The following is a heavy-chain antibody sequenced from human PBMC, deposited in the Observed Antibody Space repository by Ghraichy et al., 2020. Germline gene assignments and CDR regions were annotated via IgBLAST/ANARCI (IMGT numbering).Heavy chain of an antibody. Sequence: GGSLRLSCAASGFTFSTCSMVWFRQAPGKGLEWVSSISSSSGYIYYADSVKGRFTISRDNAKNSLYLQMNSLRAEDTAVYSCARIAVSGTWYFDLWGRGTLVTVSS. D-gene: IGHD6-19*01. CDR3: ARIAVSGTWYFDL. J-gene: IGHJ2*01. V-gene: IGHV3-21*01. CDR2: ISSSSGYI. CDR1: GFTFSTCS.